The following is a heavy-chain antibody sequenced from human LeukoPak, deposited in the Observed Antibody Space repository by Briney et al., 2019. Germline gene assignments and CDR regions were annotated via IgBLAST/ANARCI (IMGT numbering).Heavy chain of an antibody. CDR1: GGSISSYY. CDR2: IYYSGST. CDR3: ARKGPRKWFDP. V-gene: IGHV4-59*01. J-gene: IGHJ5*02. Sequence: SETLSLTCTVSGGSISSYYWSWNRQPPGKGLEWIGYIYYSGSTNYNPSLKSRVTISVDTSKNQFSLKLSSVTAADTAVYYCARKGPRKWFDPWGQGTLVTVSS. D-gene: IGHD1-14*01.